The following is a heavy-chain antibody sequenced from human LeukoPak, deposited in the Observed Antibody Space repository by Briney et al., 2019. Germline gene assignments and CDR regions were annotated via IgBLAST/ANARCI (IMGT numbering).Heavy chain of an antibody. V-gene: IGHV4-34*01. CDR1: SGSFSGYY. D-gene: IGHD6-6*01. CDR3: ARPLSSSSFYYYYGMDV. CDR2: INHSGST. Sequence: SGTLSLTCAVYSGSFSGYYWSWIRQPPGKGLEWIGDINHSGSTNYNPSLKSRVTISVDTSKNQFSLKLSSVTAADTAVYYCARPLSSSSFYYYYGMDVWGQGTTVTVSS. J-gene: IGHJ6*02.